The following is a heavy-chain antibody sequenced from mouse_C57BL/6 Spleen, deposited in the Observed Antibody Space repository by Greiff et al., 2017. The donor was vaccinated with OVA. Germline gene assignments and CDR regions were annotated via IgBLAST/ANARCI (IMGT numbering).Heavy chain of an antibody. CDR2: IYPGGGYT. Sequence: VQLQQSGAELVRPGTSVKMSCKASGYTFTNYWIGWAKQRPGHGLEWIGDIYPGGGYTNYNEKVKGKATLTADKASSTAIMPLSSLASEDSAIYNCARCDYDVGGYFDYWGQGTTLTVSS. D-gene: IGHD2-4*01. V-gene: IGHV1-63*01. CDR3: ARCDYDVGGYFDY. J-gene: IGHJ2*01. CDR1: GYTFTNYW.